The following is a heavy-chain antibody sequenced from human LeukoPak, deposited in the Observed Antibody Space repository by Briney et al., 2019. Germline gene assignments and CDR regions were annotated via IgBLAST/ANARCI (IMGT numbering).Heavy chain of an antibody. D-gene: IGHD3-22*01. Sequence: MASETLSLTCTVSGDSISSYYWSWIRQPPGKGLEWIGYIYYSGSTNYNPSLKSRVTISVDTSKNQFSLKLSSVTAADTAVYYCARGYYDSSGYYQYIFDYWGQGTLVTVSS. CDR1: GDSISSYY. CDR2: IYYSGST. J-gene: IGHJ4*02. CDR3: ARGYYDSSGYYQYIFDY. V-gene: IGHV4-59*01.